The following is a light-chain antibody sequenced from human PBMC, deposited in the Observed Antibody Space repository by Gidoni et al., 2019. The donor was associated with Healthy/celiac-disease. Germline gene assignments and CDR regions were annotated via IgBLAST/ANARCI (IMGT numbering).Light chain of an antibody. CDR2: YVS. CDR1: SSDVGSYHY. CDR3: CSYAGSYTKV. Sequence: QSALTQPRSVSGSPGQSVPISCTGTSSDVGSYHYVSCYQQHPGKAPKLMIYYVSKRPSGVPDRFSGSKSGNTASLTISGLQADDEADYYCCSYAGSYTKVFGTGTKVTVL. V-gene: IGLV2-11*01. J-gene: IGLJ1*01.